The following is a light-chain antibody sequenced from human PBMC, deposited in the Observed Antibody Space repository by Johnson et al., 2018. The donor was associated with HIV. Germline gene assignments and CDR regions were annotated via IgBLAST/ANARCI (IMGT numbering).Light chain of an antibody. CDR3: GTWDTSLSAGGV. CDR1: SSNIESNS. V-gene: IGLV1-51*02. J-gene: IGLJ1*01. CDR2: ENN. Sequence: QSVSTQPPSVSAAAGQKVTISCSGSSSNIESNSVSWYQQFPGTAPKVLIYENNKRPSEIPDRFSGSKSGTSATLGITELQSGDEADYYCGTWDTSLSAGGVFGSGTKVT.